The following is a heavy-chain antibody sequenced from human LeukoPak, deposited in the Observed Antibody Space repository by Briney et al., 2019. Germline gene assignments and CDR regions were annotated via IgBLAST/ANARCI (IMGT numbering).Heavy chain of an antibody. CDR3: ARAVAVAGPLNY. V-gene: IGHV3-23*01. CDR2: ISGSGGST. Sequence: GGSLRLSCAASGFTFSSYAMSWVRQAPGKGLEWVSAISGSGGSTYYADSVKGRFTISRDNSKDTLYLQMNSLRAEDTAVYYCARAVAVAGPLNYWGQGTLVTVSS. D-gene: IGHD6-19*01. J-gene: IGHJ4*02. CDR1: GFTFSSYA.